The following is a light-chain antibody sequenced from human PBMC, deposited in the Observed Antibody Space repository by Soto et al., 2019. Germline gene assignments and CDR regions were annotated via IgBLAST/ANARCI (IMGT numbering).Light chain of an antibody. CDR2: EGF. CDR3: CSYAGRSTWDVV. J-gene: IGLJ2*01. V-gene: IGLV2-23*01. Sequence: QSVLTQPASVSGSPAQSITISCTGSSSDVGGSGLVSWYQFHPGKAPKLLIFEGFKRPSGVSNRFSGSKSGSTASLTISGLQTEDEADYYCCSYAGRSTWDVVFGGGTKVTVL. CDR1: SSDVGGSGL.